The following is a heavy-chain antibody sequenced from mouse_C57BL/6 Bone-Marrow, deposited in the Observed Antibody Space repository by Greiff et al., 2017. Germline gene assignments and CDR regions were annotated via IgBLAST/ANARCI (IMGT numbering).Heavy chain of an antibody. CDR2: IDPSDSYT. Sequence: QVQLQQPGAELVRPGTSVKLSCKASGYTFTSYWMHWVKQRPGQGLEWIGVIDPSDSYTNYNQKFKGKATLTVDTSSSTADMQLSSLTSEDSAVYYCARSITTVVAPWGQGTLVTVSA. CDR1: GYTFTSYW. CDR3: ARSITTVVAP. V-gene: IGHV1-59*01. J-gene: IGHJ3*02. D-gene: IGHD1-1*01.